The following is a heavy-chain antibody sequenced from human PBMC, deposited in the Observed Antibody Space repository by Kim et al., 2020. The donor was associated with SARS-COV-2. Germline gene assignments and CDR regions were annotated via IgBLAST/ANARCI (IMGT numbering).Heavy chain of an antibody. CDR2: IIPIFGTA. D-gene: IGHD2-2*01. CDR1: GGTFSSYA. J-gene: IGHJ3*02. Sequence: SVKVSCKASGGTFSSYAISWVRQAPGQGLEWMGGIIPIFGTANYAQKFQGRVTITADESTSTAYMELSSLRSEDTAVYYCARRPNIVVVPAAKGGGTFDIWGQGTMVTVSS. CDR3: ARRPNIVVVPAAKGGGTFDI. V-gene: IGHV1-69*13.